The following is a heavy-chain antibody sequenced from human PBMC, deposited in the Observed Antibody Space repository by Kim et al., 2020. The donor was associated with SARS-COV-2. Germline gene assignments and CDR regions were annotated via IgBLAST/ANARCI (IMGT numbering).Heavy chain of an antibody. V-gene: IGHV4-59*01. CDR1: GGSINIYY. Sequence: SETLSLTCSVSGGSINIYYWSWIRQPPGKALEWIGNIYYYSGNTNYNPSLKSRVTISLDTSKNQFSLRLNSVTAADTAVYYCAGSYLSSWYNYWGQGTLVTVSS. D-gene: IGHD6-13*01. CDR2: IYYYSGNT. CDR3: AGSYLSSWYNY. J-gene: IGHJ4*02.